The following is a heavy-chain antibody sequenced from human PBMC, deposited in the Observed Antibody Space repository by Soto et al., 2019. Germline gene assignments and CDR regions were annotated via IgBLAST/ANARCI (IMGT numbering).Heavy chain of an antibody. CDR3: ARGVRYFDY. D-gene: IGHD3-10*01. V-gene: IGHV4-59*01. CDR1: GGSISSYF. CDR2: IYYSGST. J-gene: IGHJ4*02. Sequence: SETLSLTCTVSGGSISSYFWIWIRQPPGKGLEWIGYIYYSGSTNYNPSLKSRVSISVDTSKNQFSLKLSSVTAADTAVYYCARGVRYFDYWGQGTLVTVSS.